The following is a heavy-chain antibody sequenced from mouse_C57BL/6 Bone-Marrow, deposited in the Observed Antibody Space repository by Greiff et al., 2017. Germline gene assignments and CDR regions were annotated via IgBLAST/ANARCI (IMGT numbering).Heavy chain of an antibody. CDR3: TRDGPYDYDGRLYYYAMDY. CDR2: ISSGGDYI. D-gene: IGHD2-4*01. CDR1: GFTFSSYA. Sequence: EVKLMESGEGLVKPGGSLKLSCAASGFTFSSYAMSWVRQTPEKRLEWVAYISSGGDYIYYADTVKGRFTISRDNARNTLYLQMSSLKSEDTAMYYCTRDGPYDYDGRLYYYAMDYWGQGTSVTVSS. J-gene: IGHJ4*01. V-gene: IGHV5-9-1*02.